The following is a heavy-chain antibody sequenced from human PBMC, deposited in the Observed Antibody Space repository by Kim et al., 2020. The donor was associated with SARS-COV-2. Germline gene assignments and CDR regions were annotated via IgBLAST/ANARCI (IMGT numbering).Heavy chain of an antibody. CDR1: GGSISSYY. CDR3: ARGASWEERYDY. Sequence: SETLSFTCTVSGGSISSYYWSWIRQPPGKGLEWIGYIYYSGSTNYNPSLKSRVTISVDTSKNQFSLKLSSVTAADTAVYYCARGASWEERYDYWGQGTLVTVSS. J-gene: IGHJ4*02. D-gene: IGHD1-26*01. CDR2: IYYSGST. V-gene: IGHV4-59*01.